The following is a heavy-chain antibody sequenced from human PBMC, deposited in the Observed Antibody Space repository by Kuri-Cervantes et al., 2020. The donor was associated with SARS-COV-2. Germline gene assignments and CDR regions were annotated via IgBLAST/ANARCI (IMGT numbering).Heavy chain of an antibody. CDR3: ARDTYYYDSSGYYPTTTRFDY. V-gene: IGHV1-69*10. CDR2: IIPILGIA. CDR1: GGTFSSYA. Sequence: SVKVSCKASGGTFSSYAISWVRQAPGQGLEWMGGIIPILGIANYAQKFQGRVTITADKSTSTAYMELSSLRSEDTAVYYCARDTYYYDSSGYYPTTTRFDYWGQGTLVTVSS. J-gene: IGHJ4*02. D-gene: IGHD3-22*01.